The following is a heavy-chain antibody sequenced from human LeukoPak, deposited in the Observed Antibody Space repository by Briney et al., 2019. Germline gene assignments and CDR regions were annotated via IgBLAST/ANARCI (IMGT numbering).Heavy chain of an antibody. CDR2: LLTSGST. V-gene: IGHV4-4*07. D-gene: IGHD3-22*01. CDR1: GVSFSGYY. Sequence: PSETLSLTCAVYGVSFSGYYWIWLRQPPGKGLEWIGRLLTSGSTNYNPPLKSRVTMSVDTSKNQFSLKLSSVTAADTAVYYCARDRYYYDSSGYYQLDYWGQGTLVTVSS. J-gene: IGHJ4*02. CDR3: ARDRYYYDSSGYYQLDY.